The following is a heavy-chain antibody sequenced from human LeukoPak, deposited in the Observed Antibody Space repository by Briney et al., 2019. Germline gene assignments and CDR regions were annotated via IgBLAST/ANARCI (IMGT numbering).Heavy chain of an antibody. CDR2: IFHSGTT. Sequence: SETLSLTCTVSGYSISTGYYWGWIRQSPEKGLEWIGSIFHSGTTYYNPSLKSRVTLSVDTSKNQFSLRLSSVTAADTAVYFCAKSIASAGTNSCYYMDVWGKGTTVTVSS. CDR3: AKSIASAGTNSCYYMDV. D-gene: IGHD6-13*01. J-gene: IGHJ6*03. V-gene: IGHV4-38-2*02. CDR1: GYSISTGYY.